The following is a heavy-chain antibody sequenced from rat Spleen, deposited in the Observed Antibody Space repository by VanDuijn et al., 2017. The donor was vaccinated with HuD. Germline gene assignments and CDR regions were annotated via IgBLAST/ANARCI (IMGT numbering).Heavy chain of an antibody. J-gene: IGHJ4*01. V-gene: IGHV5-58*01. CDR3: GKDMNYYSTYPFYVMGD. CDR1: GFTFSDYT. CDR2: ISPDGGST. Sequence: EVQLVESGGGLVQPGRSLKLSCAASGFTFSDYTMAWVRQAPGEGLEWISSISPDGGSTYYPDSVKGRFTISRNNAENTVYLQMNSLRSEDTATYYCGKDMNYYSTYPFYVMGDWGQGASVTVSS. D-gene: IGHD1-2*01.